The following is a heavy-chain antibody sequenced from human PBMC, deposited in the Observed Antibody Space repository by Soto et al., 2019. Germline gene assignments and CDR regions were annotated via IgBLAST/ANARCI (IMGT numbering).Heavy chain of an antibody. D-gene: IGHD3-22*01. CDR1: GYSFTSYW. J-gene: IGHJ6*02. CDR2: IYPGDSDT. V-gene: IGHV5-51*01. CDR3: ASRDYYDSSGYYYYGMDV. Sequence: GESLKISCKGSGYSFTSYWIGWVRQMPGKGLEWMGIIYPGDSDTRYSPSFQGQVTISADKSISPAYLQWSSLKASDTAMYYCASRDYYDSSGYYYYGMDVWGQGTTVTVSS.